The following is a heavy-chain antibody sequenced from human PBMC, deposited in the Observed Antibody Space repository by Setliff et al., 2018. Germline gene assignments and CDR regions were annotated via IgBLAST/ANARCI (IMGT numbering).Heavy chain of an antibody. V-gene: IGHV3-23*01. CDR1: GFTFSSSA. Sequence: GGSLRLSCAASGFTFSSSAMAWVRQAPGKGLEWVSAISSTITSTYYADPVKGRFTISRDNSKNTLYLQMNSLRAEDTAVYYCAKHGAYNDFLTGYNFYYDMDVWGQGTTVTVSS. CDR2: ISSTITST. D-gene: IGHD3-9*01. CDR3: AKHGAYNDFLTGYNFYYDMDV. J-gene: IGHJ6*02.